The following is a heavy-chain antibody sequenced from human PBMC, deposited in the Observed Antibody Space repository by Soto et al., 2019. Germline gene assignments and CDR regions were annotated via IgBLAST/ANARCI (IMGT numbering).Heavy chain of an antibody. V-gene: IGHV3-23*01. CDR1: GITFSSYA. CDR2: ISGSGDST. CDR3: ALRGSGCYFRY. J-gene: IGHJ4*02. D-gene: IGHD1-26*01. Sequence: EVQLLESGGGLVQPGGSLRLSCAASGITFSSYAMNWARQAPGKGLEWVSVISGSGDSTYYAVSVKGRFTISRDNSQDPLYLQMNSLRAEHTAVYYCALRGSGCYFRYWGKGTLVTVYS.